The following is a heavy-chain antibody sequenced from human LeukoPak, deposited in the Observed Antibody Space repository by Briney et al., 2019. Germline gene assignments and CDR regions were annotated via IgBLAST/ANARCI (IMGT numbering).Heavy chain of an antibody. CDR2: ISGSGGST. Sequence: HAGGSLRLSCTASGFTFSSYAMSWVRQAPGKGLEWVSGISGSGGSTYYADSVKGRFTISRDNAKNSLYLQMNSLTVEDTAVYYCARSPQGTGSPADYWGQGTLVTVSS. CDR1: GFTFSSYA. D-gene: IGHD1-1*01. V-gene: IGHV3-23*01. CDR3: ARSPQGTGSPADY. J-gene: IGHJ4*02.